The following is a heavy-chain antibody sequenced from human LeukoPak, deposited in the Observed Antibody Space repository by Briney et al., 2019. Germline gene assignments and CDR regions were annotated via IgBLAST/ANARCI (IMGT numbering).Heavy chain of an antibody. CDR2: IYYSGNT. CDR1: GGSISSYY. CDR3: ARFKRADGWSYFDY. D-gene: IGHD6-19*01. V-gene: IGHV4-59*01. Sequence: SETLSLTCTVSGGSISSYYWSWIRQPPGKGLEWIGYIYYSGNTNYNPSLKSRVTISVDTSKNQFSLKLSSVTAADTAVYYCARFKRADGWSYFDYWGQGTLVTVSS. J-gene: IGHJ4*02.